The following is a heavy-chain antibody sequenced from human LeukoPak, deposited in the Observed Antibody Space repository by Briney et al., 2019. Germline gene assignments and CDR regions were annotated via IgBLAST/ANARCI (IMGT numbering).Heavy chain of an antibody. J-gene: IGHJ4*02. CDR2: ISSSSSYI. Sequence: GGSLRLSCAASGFTFSSYSMNWVRQAPGKGLEWVSSISSSSSYIYYADSVKGRFTISRDHAMNSLYLQMNSLRAEDTAVYYCARSPPSPVRGVMNGKFDYWGQGTLVTVSS. V-gene: IGHV3-21*03. D-gene: IGHD3-10*01. CDR3: ARSPPSPVRGVMNGKFDY. CDR1: GFTFSSYS.